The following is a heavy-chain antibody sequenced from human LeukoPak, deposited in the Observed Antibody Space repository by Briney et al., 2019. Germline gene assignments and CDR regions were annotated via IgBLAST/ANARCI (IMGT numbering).Heavy chain of an antibody. CDR3: ANRIAAPGWRVYDY. D-gene: IGHD6-13*01. Sequence: GGSLRLSCAASGFTFSSYAMSWVRQAPGKGLEWVSTISGSGGNTYYADSVKGRFTISRDNSKSALYLQMNSLRAEDTAVYYCANRIAAPGWRVYDYWGQGTLVTVSS. CDR2: ISGSGGNT. V-gene: IGHV3-23*01. J-gene: IGHJ4*02. CDR1: GFTFSSYA.